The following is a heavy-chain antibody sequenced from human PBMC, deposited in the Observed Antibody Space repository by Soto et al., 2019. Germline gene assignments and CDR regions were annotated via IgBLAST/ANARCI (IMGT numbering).Heavy chain of an antibody. CDR1: GFTFSSYA. D-gene: IGHD1-26*01. CDR3: ANLVGATYFDY. Sequence: EVQLLESGGGLVQPGGSLRLSCAASGFTFSSYAMSWVRQAPGKGLEWVSAISGSGGSTYYADSVKGRFTISRDNSKNTRYLKMNSLRAEDTAVYYCANLVGATYFDYWGQGTLVTVSS. V-gene: IGHV3-23*01. CDR2: ISGSGGST. J-gene: IGHJ4*02.